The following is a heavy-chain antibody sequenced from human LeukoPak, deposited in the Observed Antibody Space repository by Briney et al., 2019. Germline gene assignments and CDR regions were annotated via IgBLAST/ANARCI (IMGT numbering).Heavy chain of an antibody. D-gene: IGHD1-1*01. CDR1: GGSISSGGYY. V-gene: IGHV4-31*03. Sequence: PSQTLSLTCTVSGGSISSGGYYWSWIRQHPGKGLEWIGYIYYSGSTYYNPSLKSRVTISVDTSKNQFSLKLSSVTAADTAVYYCAIAPNDGLYYYMDVWGKGTTVTVSS. CDR3: AIAPNDGLYYYMDV. CDR2: IYYSGST. J-gene: IGHJ6*03.